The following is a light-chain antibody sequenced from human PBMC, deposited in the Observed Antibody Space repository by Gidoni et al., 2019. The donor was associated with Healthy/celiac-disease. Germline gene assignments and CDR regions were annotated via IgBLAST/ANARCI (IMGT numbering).Light chain of an antibody. CDR1: QSVLYSSNNKNY. CDR2: WAS. Sequence: DIAMTQSPDSLAVSLGERATINCKSSQSVLYSSNNKNYLAWYQQKPGQPPKLLIYWASTQESGVPDRFSGSGSGTDFTLTISSLQAEDVAVYYCQQYYSTPPYTFGQGTKLEIK. V-gene: IGKV4-1*01. J-gene: IGKJ2*01. CDR3: QQYYSTPPYT.